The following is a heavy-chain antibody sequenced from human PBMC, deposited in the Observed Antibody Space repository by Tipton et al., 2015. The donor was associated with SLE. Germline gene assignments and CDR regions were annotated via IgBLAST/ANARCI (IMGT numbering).Heavy chain of an antibody. Sequence: GLVKPSETLSLTCTVSGGSMNTYYWSWIRQPPGKGLEWIGYIYYSGTTNYNSSLKSRVTISVDTSKNQFSLKLTSVSAADTAVYYCAREGGETMAESHFYDYYMDVWGKGTTVTVSS. V-gene: IGHV4-59*12. CDR1: GGSMNTYY. CDR2: IYYSGTT. D-gene: IGHD3-10*01. J-gene: IGHJ6*03. CDR3: AREGGETMAESHFYDYYMDV.